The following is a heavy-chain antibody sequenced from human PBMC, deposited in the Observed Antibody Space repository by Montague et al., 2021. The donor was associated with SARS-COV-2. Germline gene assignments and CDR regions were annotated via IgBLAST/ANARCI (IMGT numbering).Heavy chain of an antibody. Sequence: SLRLSCAASGFTFSSYWMHWVRQAPGKGLVWVSRINSDGSSTSYADSVKGRFTISRDNAKNTLYLQMNSLRAEDTAVYYCARVYYDFWNGSTANWYYGMDVWGQGTTVTVSS. D-gene: IGHD3-3*01. V-gene: IGHV3-74*01. CDR2: INSDGSST. J-gene: IGHJ6*02. CDR3: ARVYYDFWNGSTANWYYGMDV. CDR1: GFTFSSYW.